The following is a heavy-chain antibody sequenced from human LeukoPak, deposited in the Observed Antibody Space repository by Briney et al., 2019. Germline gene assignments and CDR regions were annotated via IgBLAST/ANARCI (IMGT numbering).Heavy chain of an antibody. CDR1: GFTFSSYG. CDR2: IWYDGSNK. D-gene: IGHD5-12*01. CDR3: ANIVATSINYGMDV. V-gene: IGHV3-30*02. Sequence: QSGGSLRLSCAASGFTFSSYGMHWVRQAPGKGLEWVAVIWYDGSNKYYADSVKGRFTISRDNSKNTLYLQMNSLRAEDTAVYYCANIVATSINYGMDVWGQGTTVTVSS. J-gene: IGHJ6*02.